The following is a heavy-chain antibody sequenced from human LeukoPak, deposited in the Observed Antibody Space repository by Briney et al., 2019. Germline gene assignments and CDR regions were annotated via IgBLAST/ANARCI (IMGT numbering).Heavy chain of an antibody. CDR2: IHYSGST. CDR3: GRDYGANSPFFDY. D-gene: IGHD4-23*01. CDR1: GGSFSGYY. Sequence: SETLFLTCTVSGGSFSGYYWSWIRQPPGKGLEWIGYIHYSGSTNYNPSLKSRVSLSVDTSKNQFSLKLSSVTAADTALYYCGRDYGANSPFFDYWGQGTLVTVSS. V-gene: IGHV4-59*01. J-gene: IGHJ4*02.